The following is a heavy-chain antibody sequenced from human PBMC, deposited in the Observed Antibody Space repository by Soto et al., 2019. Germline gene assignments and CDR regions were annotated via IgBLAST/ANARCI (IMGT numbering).Heavy chain of an antibody. D-gene: IGHD3-22*01. CDR3: ASCLNYYDSSGYDYFDY. V-gene: IGHV1-69*13. CDR2: IIPIFGTA. CDR1: GCTFSSYA. Sequence: SVKVSCKASGCTFSSYAISWVRQAPGQGLEWMGGIIPIFGTANYAQKFQGRVTITADESTSTAYMELSSLRSEDTAVYYCASCLNYYDSSGYDYFDYWGQGTLVTVSS. J-gene: IGHJ4*02.